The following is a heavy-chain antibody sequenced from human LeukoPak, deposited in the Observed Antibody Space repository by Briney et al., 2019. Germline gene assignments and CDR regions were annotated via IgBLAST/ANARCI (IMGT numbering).Heavy chain of an antibody. J-gene: IGHJ4*02. CDR1: GFTFNSVW. D-gene: IGHD3-16*01. Sequence: GGSLRLSCTASGFTFNSVWMTWVRQAPGKGLEWVGRIKSRTDGETRDYAAPVKGRFIISRDDSENTLYLQMNSLKTQDTAVYYCTTVHGAGPVNFDHWGQGSLVTVSS. CDR3: TTVHGAGPVNFDH. V-gene: IGHV3-15*01. CDR2: IKSRTDGETR.